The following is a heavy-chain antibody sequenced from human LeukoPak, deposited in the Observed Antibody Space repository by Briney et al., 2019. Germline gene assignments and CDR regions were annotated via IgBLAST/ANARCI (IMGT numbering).Heavy chain of an antibody. D-gene: IGHD2-2*02. J-gene: IGHJ5*02. V-gene: IGHV3-21*01. CDR2: ISSSSSYI. Sequence: GGSLRLSCAASGFTFSSYAMSWVRQAPGKGLEWVSSISSSSSYIYYADSVKGRFTISRDNAKNSLYLQMNSLRAEDTAVYYCARDWFVVVPAAIWDDWFDPWGQGTLVTVSS. CDR3: ARDWFVVVPAAIWDDWFDP. CDR1: GFTFSSYA.